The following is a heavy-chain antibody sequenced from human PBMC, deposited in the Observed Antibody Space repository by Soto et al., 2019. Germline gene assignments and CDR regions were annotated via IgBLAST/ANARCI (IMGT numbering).Heavy chain of an antibody. CDR1: GYTFTAYY. D-gene: IGHD3-10*02. V-gene: IGHV1-2*02. CDR2: INPKFGDT. J-gene: IGHJ6*02. CDR3: ARNMDYYYGRGRGNGQGV. Sequence: QVQLVQSGAEVKEPGDSVRVSCEASGYTFTAYYIHWVRRAPGQGLEWMGWINPKFGDTTYAQDFQGRVSMNRDMSISTVYMELSRLTSDDTAIYDCARNMDYYYGRGRGNGQGVWGQGTTVTVFS.